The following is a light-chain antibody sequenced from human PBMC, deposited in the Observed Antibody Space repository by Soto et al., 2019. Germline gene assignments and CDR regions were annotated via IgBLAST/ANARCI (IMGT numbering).Light chain of an antibody. J-gene: IGLJ2*01. CDR3: SSYTTTDTLVI. V-gene: IGLV2-14*03. CDR2: DVS. CDR1: NRDIGGYNY. Sequence: QSALTQPASVSGSPGQTITISCTGTNRDIGGYNYVSWYQQHPGKAPKLMIFDVSNRPSGVSNRFSGSKSGDTASLTISGLQAEYEADYYCSSYTTTDTLVIFGGGTKLTVL.